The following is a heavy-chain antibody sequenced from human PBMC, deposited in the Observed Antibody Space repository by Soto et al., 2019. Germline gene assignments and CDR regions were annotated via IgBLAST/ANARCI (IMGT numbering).Heavy chain of an antibody. CDR3: AREVQVHTPAFVY. D-gene: IGHD3-10*01. V-gene: IGHV1-69*19. Sequence: QVQLVQSGAEMKKPGSSVKVSCQSSGGTFNTYAMNWVRQAPGQGPEWMGDISPMFGAANYPPKFQGRVTIPADESTGTSYMQLSSLTSEDTALYFCAREVQVHTPAFVYWGQGTLVTVSS. J-gene: IGHJ4*02. CDR2: ISPMFGAA. CDR1: GGTFNTYA.